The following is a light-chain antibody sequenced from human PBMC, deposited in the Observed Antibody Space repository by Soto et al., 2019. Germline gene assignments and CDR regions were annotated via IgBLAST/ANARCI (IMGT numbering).Light chain of an antibody. CDR3: CSYAGSYSWV. CDR1: SSDVGAYKY. V-gene: IGLV2-11*01. CDR2: DVT. Sequence: QSALTQPRSVSGSPGQSVTISCTGTSSDVGAYKYVSWYLQHPGKAPKLLIYDVTKRPSGVPDRFSGSKSGNTASLTISGLQAEDEAHYYCCSYAGSYSWVFGEGTKLTVL. J-gene: IGLJ3*02.